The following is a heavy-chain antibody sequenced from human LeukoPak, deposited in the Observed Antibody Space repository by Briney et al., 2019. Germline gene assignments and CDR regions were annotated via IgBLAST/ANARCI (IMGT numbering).Heavy chain of an antibody. CDR2: IYPGDSDT. J-gene: IGHJ3*02. Sequence: GESLQISCKGSGYSFTSYWIGWVRQLPGKGLEGMGIIYPGDSDTRYSPSFQGQVTISADKSISTAYLQWSSLKASDTAMYYCARLAPLITVAEAFDIWGQGTMVTVSS. CDR1: GYSFTSYW. CDR3: ARLAPLITVAEAFDI. V-gene: IGHV5-51*01. D-gene: IGHD6-19*01.